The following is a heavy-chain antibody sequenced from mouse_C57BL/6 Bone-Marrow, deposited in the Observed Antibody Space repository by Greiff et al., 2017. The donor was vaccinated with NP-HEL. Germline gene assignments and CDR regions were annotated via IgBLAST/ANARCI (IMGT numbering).Heavy chain of an antibody. D-gene: IGHD3-2*02. Sequence: EVKLMESEGGLVQPGSSMKLSCTASGFTFSDYYMAWVRQVPEKGLEWVANINYDGSSTYYLDSLKSRFIISRDNAKNILYLQMSSLKSEDTATYYCARERGQLRLLYFDYWGQGTTLTVSS. CDR2: INYDGSST. CDR3: ARERGQLRLLYFDY. CDR1: GFTFSDYY. J-gene: IGHJ2*01. V-gene: IGHV5-16*01.